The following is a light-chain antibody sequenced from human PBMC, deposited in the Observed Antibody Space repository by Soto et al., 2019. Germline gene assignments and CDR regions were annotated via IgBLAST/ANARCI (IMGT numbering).Light chain of an antibody. Sequence: QSVLTQPASVSGSPGQSITISCTGTSSDVGGYNYVSWYQQHPGKAPKLMIYDVRNRPSGVSNRFSGSKSGNTASLTISGLQGEDEADYYCSSYTSSSTLVVFGGGTKVTVL. CDR1: SSDVGGYNY. J-gene: IGLJ2*01. CDR3: SSYTSSSTLVV. V-gene: IGLV2-14*01. CDR2: DVR.